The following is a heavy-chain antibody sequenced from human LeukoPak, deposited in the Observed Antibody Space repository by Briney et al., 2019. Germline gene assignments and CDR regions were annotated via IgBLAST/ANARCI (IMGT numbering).Heavy chain of an antibody. CDR2: VFSTGGP. CDR3: ARARYYSDAGSYFIDQ. J-gene: IGHJ5*02. Sequence: PSETLSLTCTVSGGSISGHYWSWIRQSPEKGLESIAYVFSTGGPNYNPSLESRGTISVDTSKNQISLTLISVTAADTALYYCARARYYSDAGSYFIDQWGQGTPVTVSS. D-gene: IGHD3-10*01. CDR1: GGSISGHY. V-gene: IGHV4-59*11.